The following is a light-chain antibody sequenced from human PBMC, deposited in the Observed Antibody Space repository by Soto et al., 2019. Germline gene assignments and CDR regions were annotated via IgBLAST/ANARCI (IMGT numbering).Light chain of an antibody. J-gene: IGKJ3*01. V-gene: IGKV3-15*01. Sequence: EIVMTQSPATLSVSPGERATLSCRASQSISRNLAWYQQKPGQAPRLLIFSASTRATGIPARFSGSGSGTEFTLTISSLQSEDSAVYYCHQYNNWLLFTFGPGTKVDSK. CDR1: QSISRN. CDR3: HQYNNWLLFT. CDR2: SAS.